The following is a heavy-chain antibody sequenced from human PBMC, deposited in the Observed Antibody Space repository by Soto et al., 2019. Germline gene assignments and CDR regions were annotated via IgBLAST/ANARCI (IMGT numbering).Heavy chain of an antibody. CDR3: ARDSEERNCSGGSCYFFVVFWFDY. CDR1: GYTFTSYA. D-gene: IGHD2-15*01. Sequence: GASVKVSCKACGYTFTSYAMYWVRQAPGQRLEWMGWINAGNGNTKYSQKFQGRVTITRDTSASTAYMELSSLRSEDTAVYYCARDSEERNCSGGSCYFFVVFWFDYWGQGTLVTVSS. J-gene: IGHJ4*02. CDR2: INAGNGNT. V-gene: IGHV1-3*01.